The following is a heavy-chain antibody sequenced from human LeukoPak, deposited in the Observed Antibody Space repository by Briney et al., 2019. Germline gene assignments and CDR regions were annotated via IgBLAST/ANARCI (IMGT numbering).Heavy chain of an antibody. CDR2: ISTYNGDT. V-gene: IGHV1-18*04. Sequence: ASVRVSFKASGYTFKHYGISWVRQAPGKGLEWMGWISTYNGDTKHAQKVQGRLTLTADASTDTAYMELRGLTSDDTAVYYCARDPSNTSGWYIWFDFWGQGTLVTVSS. CDR1: GYTFKHYG. D-gene: IGHD6-19*01. CDR3: ARDPSNTSGWYIWFDF. J-gene: IGHJ5*01.